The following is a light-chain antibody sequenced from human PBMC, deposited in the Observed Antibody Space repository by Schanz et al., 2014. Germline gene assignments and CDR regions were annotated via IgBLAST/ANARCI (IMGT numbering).Light chain of an antibody. J-gene: IGLJ2*01. V-gene: IGLV2-14*01. CDR3: SSYTRGTTLVV. CDR1: SSDIGIYNY. Sequence: QSALTQPASVSGSPGQSITISCTGTSSDIGIYNYVSWYQQHPGKAPKLMIYDVSNRPSGVSNRFSGSKSGNTASLTISGLQSEDEADYYCSSYTRGTTLVVFGGGTKLTVL. CDR2: DVS.